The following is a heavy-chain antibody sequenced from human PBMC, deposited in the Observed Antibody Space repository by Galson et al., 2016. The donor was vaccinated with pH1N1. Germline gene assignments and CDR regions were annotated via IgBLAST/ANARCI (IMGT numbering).Heavy chain of an antibody. CDR3: ASGGYCSGGSCYSAAFDI. D-gene: IGHD2-15*01. V-gene: IGHV5-51*03. J-gene: IGHJ3*02. CDR1: EYRFDKHW. Sequence: QSGAEVKKPGESLKISCQGSEYRFDKHWIAWVRQMPGKGLECMGIIYPGDSDTRYSPSFQGQVTISADKSISTAYLQWSSLKASDTAMYYCASGGYCSGGSCYSAAFDIWGQGTMVTVSS. CDR2: IYPGDSDT.